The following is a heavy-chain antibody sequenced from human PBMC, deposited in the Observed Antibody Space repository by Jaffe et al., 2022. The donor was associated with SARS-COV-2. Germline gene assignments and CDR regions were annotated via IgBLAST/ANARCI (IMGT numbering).Heavy chain of an antibody. CDR1: GGSISSSSYY. Sequence: QLQLQESGPGLVKPSETLSLTCTVSGGSISSSSYYWGWIRQPPGKGLEWIGSIYYSGSTYYNPSLKSRVTISVDTSKNQFSLKLSSVTAADTAVYYCACYYDSSGLLRTRYNWFDPWGQGTLVTVSS. J-gene: IGHJ5*02. CDR2: IYYSGST. D-gene: IGHD3-22*01. CDR3: ACYYDSSGLLRTRYNWFDP. V-gene: IGHV4-39*01.